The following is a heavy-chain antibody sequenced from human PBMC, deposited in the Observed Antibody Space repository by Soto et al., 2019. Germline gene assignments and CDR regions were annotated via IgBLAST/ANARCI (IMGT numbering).Heavy chain of an antibody. CDR2: MYHSGST. D-gene: IGHD2-15*01. CDR3: ARDCGGGSCINWFDP. CDR1: GGSISSGGYY. J-gene: IGHJ5*02. V-gene: IGHV4-30-2*01. Sequence: SETLSLTCAVSGGSISSGGYYWSWIRQPPGKGLEWIGYMYHSGSTYYNPSLKSRFTISIDTSTSTAYMELRSLRSDDTAVYYCARDCGGGSCINWFDPWGQGTLVTVS.